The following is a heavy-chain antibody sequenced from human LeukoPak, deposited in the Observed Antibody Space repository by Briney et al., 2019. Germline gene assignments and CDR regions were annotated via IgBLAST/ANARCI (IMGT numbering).Heavy chain of an antibody. Sequence: SETLSLTCTVSGGSISSGDYYWSWIRQPPGKGLEWIGYIYYSGSTYYNPSLKSRVTISVDTSKNQFSLKLSSVTAADTAVYYCARVTVAGTLFWFDPWGQGTLVTVSS. V-gene: IGHV4-30-4*01. D-gene: IGHD6-19*01. CDR3: ARVTVAGTLFWFDP. J-gene: IGHJ5*02. CDR2: IYYSGST. CDR1: GGSISSGDYY.